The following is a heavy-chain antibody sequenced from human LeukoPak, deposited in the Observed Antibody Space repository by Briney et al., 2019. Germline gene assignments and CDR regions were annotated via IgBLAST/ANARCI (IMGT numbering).Heavy chain of an antibody. CDR3: GRVTAAGYLTY. Sequence: SETLSLTCTVSGGSISSSSYYWGWIRQPPGKGLEWIASIYYSGSTYYNPSLKSRVIISVDTSKNQFSLKLTSVTAADTAVYYCGRVTAAGYLTYWGQGTLVTVSS. CDR2: IYYSGST. J-gene: IGHJ4*02. V-gene: IGHV4-39*07. D-gene: IGHD5-12*01. CDR1: GGSISSSSYY.